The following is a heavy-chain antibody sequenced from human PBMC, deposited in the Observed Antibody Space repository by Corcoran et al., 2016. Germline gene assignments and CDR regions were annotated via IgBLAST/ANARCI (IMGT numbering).Heavy chain of an antibody. CDR3: ARDPPGEQWPNRYDY. V-gene: IGHV1-18*01. CDR2: ISAYNGNT. Sequence: QVQLVQSGAEVKKPGASVKVSCKASGYTFTSYGISWVRQAPGQGLEWMGWISAYNGNTNYAQKFQGRVTMTTDTSTSTAYMELRSLRSDDTAVDYCARDPPGEQWPNRYDYWGQGTLVTVSS. J-gene: IGHJ4*02. D-gene: IGHD6-19*01. CDR1: GYTFTSYG.